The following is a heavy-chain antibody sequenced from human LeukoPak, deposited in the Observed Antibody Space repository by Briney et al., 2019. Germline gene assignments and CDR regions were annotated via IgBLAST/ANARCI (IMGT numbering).Heavy chain of an antibody. CDR2: TYYRSKWHN. D-gene: IGHD4-11*01. J-gene: IGHJ4*02. CDR3: AGTTDYSSFLAF. V-gene: IGHV6-1*01. CDR1: GDSVSSNSAV. Sequence: SQTLSLTCAISGDSVSSNSAVWNWIRQSPSRGLEWLGRTYYRSKWHNEYAESVKSRISISSDTSKNQFSLQLSSVTPEDTAEYYCAGTTDYSSFLAFWGQGTLVTVSS.